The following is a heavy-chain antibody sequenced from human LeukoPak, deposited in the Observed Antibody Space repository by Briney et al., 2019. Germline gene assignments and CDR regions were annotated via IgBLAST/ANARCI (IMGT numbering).Heavy chain of an antibody. D-gene: IGHD5-12*01. Sequence: GGSLRLSCSASGFTFSSYAMSWVRPAPGKGLEWVSAISGSGGSTYYADSVKGRFTISRDNSKNTLYLQMNSRRAEDTAVYYCAKDLWAAKVANDAFDIWGQGTMVTVSS. CDR1: GFTFSSYA. V-gene: IGHV3-23*01. J-gene: IGHJ3*02. CDR2: ISGSGGST. CDR3: AKDLWAAKVANDAFDI.